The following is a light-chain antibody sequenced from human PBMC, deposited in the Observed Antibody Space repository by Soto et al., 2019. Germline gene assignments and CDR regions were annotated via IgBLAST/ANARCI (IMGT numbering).Light chain of an antibody. V-gene: IGKV3-11*01. J-gene: IGKJ4*01. CDR2: DAS. Sequence: EIVLTQSPATLSLSTGEGATLSCRASQSVSTYLAWYQQRPGLAPRLLIYDASNRAPGIPARFSGSGSGTDFTLTISSLEPEDFALYYCQQRSNWLLTFGGGTKVEIK. CDR3: QQRSNWLLT. CDR1: QSVSTY.